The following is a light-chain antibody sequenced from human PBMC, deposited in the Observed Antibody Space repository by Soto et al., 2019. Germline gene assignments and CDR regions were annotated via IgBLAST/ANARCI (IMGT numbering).Light chain of an antibody. V-gene: IGKV1-16*02. CDR1: QNIRNY. CDR3: QQYNSYPWT. J-gene: IGKJ1*01. Sequence: DIQMTQSPSPLSASVGDGVTITCRASQNIRNYLVWYQQKADKAPNLLIYAASSLQSGVPSKFSGSGSGTDFTLTISSLQPEDFATYYCQQYNSYPWTFGQGTKVDIK. CDR2: AAS.